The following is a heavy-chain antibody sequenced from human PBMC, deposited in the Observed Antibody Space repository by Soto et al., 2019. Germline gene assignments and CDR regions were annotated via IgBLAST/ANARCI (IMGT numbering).Heavy chain of an antibody. D-gene: IGHD2-2*01. J-gene: IGHJ4*02. CDR3: ARLYCSSTSCPLDY. Sequence: LEPLSLPRTVSCCSNRSYYWSWIRQPPGEGLEWIGYIYYSGSTNYNPSLKSRVTISVDTSKNQFSLKLSSVTAADTAVYYCARLYCSSTSCPLDYWGQGTLVIVSS. V-gene: IGHV4-59*08. CDR1: CCSNRSYY. CDR2: IYYSGST.